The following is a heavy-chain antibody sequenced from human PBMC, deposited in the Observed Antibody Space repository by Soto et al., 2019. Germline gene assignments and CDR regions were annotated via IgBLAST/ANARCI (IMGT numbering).Heavy chain of an antibody. J-gene: IGHJ6*03. Sequence: QVQLVQSGAEVEKPGASVKVSCKASGYTFTNYAVHWVRQAPGQRHEWMGWINAGNGNTRYSQKFQGRVTITRDTSARTAYMELSSLRSEDTAVYYCARGHLAVVPVASWYYYMDVWGKGTTVTVSS. CDR3: ARGHLAVVPVASWYYYMDV. CDR1: GYTFTNYA. CDR2: INAGNGNT. V-gene: IGHV1-3*01. D-gene: IGHD2-2*01.